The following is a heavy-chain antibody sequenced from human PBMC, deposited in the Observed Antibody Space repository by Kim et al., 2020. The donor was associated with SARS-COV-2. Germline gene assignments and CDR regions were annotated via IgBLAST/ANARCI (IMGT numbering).Heavy chain of an antibody. Sequence: GGSLRLSCAASGFTFSSFAMSWVRQAPGKGLELVSVISDSGGRTYYADSVKGRFTTSRDNSKNTLYLQMNSLRGEDTALYYCAKVQGQKYYFYAMDVWGQGTTVTVSS. CDR1: GFTFSSFA. CDR3: AKVQGQKYYFYAMDV. V-gene: IGHV3-23*01. CDR2: ISDSGGRT. J-gene: IGHJ6*02.